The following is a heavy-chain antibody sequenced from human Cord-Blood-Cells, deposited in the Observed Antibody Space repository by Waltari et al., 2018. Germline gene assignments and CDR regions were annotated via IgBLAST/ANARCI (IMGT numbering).Heavy chain of an antibody. CDR2: INTNTGNP. V-gene: IGHV7-4-1*02. Sequence: QVQLVQSGSELKKPGASVKVSCKASGYTFTSYAMNLVRQAPGQGLEWMGWINTNTGNPTYAQGFTGRFVFSLDTSVSTAYLQISSLKAEDTAVYYCARDGDIVVVPAARKYGMDVWGQGTTVTVSS. CDR1: GYTFTSYA. J-gene: IGHJ6*02. CDR3: ARDGDIVVVPAARKYGMDV. D-gene: IGHD2-2*01.